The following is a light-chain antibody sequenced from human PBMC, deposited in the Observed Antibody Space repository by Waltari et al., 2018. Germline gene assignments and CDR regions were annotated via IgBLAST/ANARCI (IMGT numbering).Light chain of an antibody. CDR3: TSYAGSNILV. Sequence: QSALTQPPSASGSPGQSVTISCTGTSSDVGGHNFVSWYQQHPGKGPKLMIHGVSKRPSGVPDRFSGAKSGDTASLTVSGLQAEDEADYYCTSYAGSNILVFGGGTKLTVL. V-gene: IGLV2-8*01. CDR1: SSDVGGHNF. CDR2: GVS. J-gene: IGLJ2*01.